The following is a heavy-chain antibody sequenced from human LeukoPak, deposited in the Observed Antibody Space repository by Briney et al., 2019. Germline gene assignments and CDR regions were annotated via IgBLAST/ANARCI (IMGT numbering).Heavy chain of an antibody. CDR2: IYYSGST. J-gene: IGHJ4*02. V-gene: IGHV4-39*01. Sequence: PSETLCLTCTVSGGSISSSSYYWGWIRQPPGKGLEWIGSIYYSGSTFYNPSLQSRVTISVDTSKNQFSLKLRSVTAADTAVYYCARHVYGIVGATISDYWGQGTLVTVSS. D-gene: IGHD1-26*01. CDR1: GGSISSSSYY. CDR3: ARHVYGIVGATISDY.